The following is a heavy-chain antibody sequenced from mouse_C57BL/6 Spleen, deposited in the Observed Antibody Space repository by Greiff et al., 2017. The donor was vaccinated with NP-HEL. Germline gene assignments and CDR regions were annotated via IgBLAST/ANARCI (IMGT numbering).Heavy chain of an antibody. V-gene: IGHV14-3*01. Sequence: VQLKESVAELVRPGASVKLSCTASGFNIKNTYMHWVKQRPEQGLEWIGRIDPANGNTKYAPKFQGKATITADTSSNTAYLQLSSLTSEDTAIYYCARWRLGSSYDYAMDYWGQGTSVTVSS. CDR3: ARWRLGSSYDYAMDY. D-gene: IGHD1-1*01. CDR1: GFNIKNTY. CDR2: IDPANGNT. J-gene: IGHJ4*01.